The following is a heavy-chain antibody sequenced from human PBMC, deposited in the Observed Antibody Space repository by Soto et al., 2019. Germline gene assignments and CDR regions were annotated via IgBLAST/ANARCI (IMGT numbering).Heavy chain of an antibody. Sequence: EVQLVESGGGLVQPGGSLKLSCAASGFTFSGSAMHWVRQASGKGLEWVGRIRSKANSYATAYAASVKGRFTISRDDSKNTAYLQMNSLKTEDTAVYYCTRRAEGMDVWGQGTTATVSS. CDR1: GFTFSGSA. CDR2: IRSKANSYAT. V-gene: IGHV3-73*02. CDR3: TRRAEGMDV. J-gene: IGHJ6*02.